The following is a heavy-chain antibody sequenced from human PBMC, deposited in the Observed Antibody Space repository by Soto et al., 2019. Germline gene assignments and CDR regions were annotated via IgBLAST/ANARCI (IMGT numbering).Heavy chain of an antibody. Sequence: SETLSLTCTVSGGSISSSSYYWGWIRQPPGKGLEWIGGIYYSGSTYYNRSLKSQVPISVDTSKNQFSLKLSSVTAADTAVYYCARHDLRYSSSWYRAKNYYYYYYMDVWGKGTTVTVSS. V-gene: IGHV4-39*01. J-gene: IGHJ6*03. D-gene: IGHD6-13*01. CDR1: GGSISSSSYY. CDR2: IYYSGST. CDR3: ARHDLRYSSSWYRAKNYYYYYYMDV.